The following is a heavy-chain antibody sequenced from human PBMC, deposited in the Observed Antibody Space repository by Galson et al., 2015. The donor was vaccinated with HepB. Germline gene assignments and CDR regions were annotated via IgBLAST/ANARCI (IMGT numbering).Heavy chain of an antibody. CDR1: GSTFTTYS. CDR2: ISPYSGNT. CDR3: ARDLYCTNGVCYHGMDV. D-gene: IGHD2-8*01. Sequence: SVTVSCKASGSTFTTYSINWVRQAPGQGLEWMGWISPYSGNTNHAQKLQGRLTMTTDTSTSTAYMELRSLRSDDTAVYYCARDLYCTNGVCYHGMDVWGQGTTVTVSS. J-gene: IGHJ6*02. V-gene: IGHV1-18*04.